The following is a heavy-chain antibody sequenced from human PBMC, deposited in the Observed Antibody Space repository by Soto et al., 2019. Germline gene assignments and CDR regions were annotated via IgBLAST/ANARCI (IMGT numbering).Heavy chain of an antibody. CDR1: GFPFSSYW. Sequence: EVQLVESGGDLVQRGGSLRLSCAASGFPFSSYWMHWVRHTPVKGLDWVARISGDGVTTYYADSVTGRFTVSRDNAKNTRSLQISGLRAEDTAVYYCARDYYGLLTGDYTDYWGPGTLVSVSS. CDR3: ARDYYGLLTGDYTDY. J-gene: IGHJ4*02. D-gene: IGHD3-9*01. CDR2: ISGDGVTT. V-gene: IGHV3-74*01.